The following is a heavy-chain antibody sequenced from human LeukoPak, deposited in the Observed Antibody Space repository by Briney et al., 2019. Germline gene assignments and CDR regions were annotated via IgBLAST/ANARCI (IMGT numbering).Heavy chain of an antibody. J-gene: IGHJ4*01. CDR2: IRQDGGEK. V-gene: IGHV3-7*01. Sequence: GGSLRLSCAVSGFTFSSYWMNWVRQAPGKGLEWVASIRQDGGEKSYVDSVKGRFTIPRDNTIDSVYLQMSSLRAEDTAVYYCARDGTAAGLYFDLWGHGTLVTVSS. CDR3: ARDGTAAGLYFDL. CDR1: GFTFSSYW. D-gene: IGHD6-13*01.